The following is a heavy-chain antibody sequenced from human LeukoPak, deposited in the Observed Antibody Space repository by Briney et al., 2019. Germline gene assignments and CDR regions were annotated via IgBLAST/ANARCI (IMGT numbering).Heavy chain of an antibody. D-gene: IGHD3-3*01. CDR3: ARGLRFLEWLPADYYYYYGMDV. J-gene: IGHJ6*02. Sequence: GGSLRLSCAASGFTVSSSYMNWVRQAPGKGLEWVSVIYSGGSTFYADSVKGRFAISRDNSKNTLYLQMNSLRAEDTAVYYCARGLRFLEWLPADYYYYYGMDVWGQGTTVTVSS. CDR1: GFTVSSSY. V-gene: IGHV3-53*01. CDR2: IYSGGST.